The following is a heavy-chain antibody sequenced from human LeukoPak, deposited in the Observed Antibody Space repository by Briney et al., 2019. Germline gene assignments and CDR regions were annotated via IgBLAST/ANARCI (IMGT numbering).Heavy chain of an antibody. V-gene: IGHV1-2*02. CDR3: ARVMHAASPGIIGPDDPFEI. CDR1: GYTFTGYY. D-gene: IGHD6-13*01. J-gene: IGHJ3*02. Sequence: ASVKVSCKGSGYTFTGYYTHWVRQAPGQGLEWMGWINPKSGATNFEQKFQGRVTMTRDTSISTAYMELSRLRSDDTAVYYCARVMHAASPGIIGPDDPFEIWGQGTMVTVSA. CDR2: INPKSGAT.